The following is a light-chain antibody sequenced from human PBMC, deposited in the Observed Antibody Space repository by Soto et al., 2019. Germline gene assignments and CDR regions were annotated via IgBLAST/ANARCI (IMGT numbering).Light chain of an antibody. Sequence: DIQMTQAAATLCASVVDSVTITCRASQSISSWLAWYQQKPGKAPKLLIYTASSLESGVPSRFSGSGSGTEFTLTISRLPHDDLATYCWQQYSTYCTFGQGTKVDIK. CDR1: QSISSW. J-gene: IGKJ1*01. CDR2: TAS. CDR3: QQYSTYCT. V-gene: IGKV1-5*03.